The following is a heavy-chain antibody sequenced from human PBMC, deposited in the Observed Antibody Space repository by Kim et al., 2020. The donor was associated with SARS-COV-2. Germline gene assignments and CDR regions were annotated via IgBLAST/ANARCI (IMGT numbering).Heavy chain of an antibody. Sequence: GGSLRLSCAASGFTFSSYAMHWVRQAPGKGLEWVAVISYDGSNKYYADSVKGRFTISRDNSKNTLYLQMNSLRAEDTAVYYCARGGYSYGYFQGGNYYDSSGYDYWGQGTLVTVSS. D-gene: IGHD3-22*01. J-gene: IGHJ4*02. CDR2: ISYDGSNK. V-gene: IGHV3-30-3*01. CDR3: ARGGYSYGYFQGGNYYDSSGYDY. CDR1: GFTFSSYA.